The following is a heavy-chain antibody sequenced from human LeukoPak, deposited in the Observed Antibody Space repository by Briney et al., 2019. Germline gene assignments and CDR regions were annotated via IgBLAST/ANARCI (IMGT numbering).Heavy chain of an antibody. J-gene: IGHJ4*02. CDR3: GYDSSGSAIDY. V-gene: IGHV1-18*01. D-gene: IGHD3-22*01. CDR1: GYTFTSYG. CDR2: ISAYSGNT. Sequence: GASVKVSCRASGYTFTSYGISWVGQAAGKGREWMGWISAYSGNTNYAQKLQGRVTMTTDTSTSTAYMELRSLRSDDTAVYYCGYDSSGSAIDYWGQGTLVTVSS.